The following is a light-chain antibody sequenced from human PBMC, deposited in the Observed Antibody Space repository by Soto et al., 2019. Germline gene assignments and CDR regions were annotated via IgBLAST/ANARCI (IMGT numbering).Light chain of an antibody. J-gene: IGKJ1*01. CDR2: GAS. Sequence: EIVLTQSPGTLPLSPGERATLSCRASQSVSSSYLAWYQQKPGQAPRLLIYGASSRATGIPDRFSGSGSGTDFTLTTSRLEPEDFAVYYCQQYGSSRWTFGQGTTVEI. CDR1: QSVSSSY. CDR3: QQYGSSRWT. V-gene: IGKV3-20*01.